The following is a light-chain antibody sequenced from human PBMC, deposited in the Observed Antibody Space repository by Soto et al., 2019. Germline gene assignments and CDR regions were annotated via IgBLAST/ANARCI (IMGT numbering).Light chain of an antibody. CDR1: SSNIGAGYD. Sequence: QSVLTQPPSVSGAPGQRVTISCTGSSSNIGAGYDVHWYQQLPGTAPKLLIYGNSNRPSGVPDRFSGSKSGNTASLTISGLQAEDEADYYCSSYTSSSTYAFGTGTKVTVL. CDR3: SSYTSSSTYA. J-gene: IGLJ1*01. V-gene: IGLV1-40*01. CDR2: GNS.